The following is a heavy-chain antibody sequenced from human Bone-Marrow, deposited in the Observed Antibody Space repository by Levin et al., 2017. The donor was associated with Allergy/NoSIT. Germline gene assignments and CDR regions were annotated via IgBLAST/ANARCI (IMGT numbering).Heavy chain of an antibody. CDR3: TRLQLLDRLDY. CDR2: IYPDDSDT. CDR1: GYTFTNYW. J-gene: IGHJ4*02. V-gene: IGHV5-51*01. Sequence: KVSCKASGYTFTNYWIGWVRQMPGKGLEWVGIIYPDDSDTRYSPSFQGQVTISADRSISTAYLQWNSLEASDTAMYYCTRLQLLDRLDYWGQGTLVTVSS. D-gene: IGHD3-3*01.